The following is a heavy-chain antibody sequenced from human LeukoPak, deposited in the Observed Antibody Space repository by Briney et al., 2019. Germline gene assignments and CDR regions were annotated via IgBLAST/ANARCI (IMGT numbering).Heavy chain of an antibody. J-gene: IGHJ4*02. CDR1: GFIFSNFE. CDR2: INSGATSE. D-gene: IGHD2-8*02. Sequence: GGSLRLYCTASGFIFSNFEMNWVRQSPGKGLPWVAYINSGATSEYYADSVKGRFTISRDNAKNSLYLQMNSLGVQDTAIYYCARVICTGGSCFQNDYWGQGTLVTVSS. CDR3: ARVICTGGSCFQNDY. V-gene: IGHV3-48*03.